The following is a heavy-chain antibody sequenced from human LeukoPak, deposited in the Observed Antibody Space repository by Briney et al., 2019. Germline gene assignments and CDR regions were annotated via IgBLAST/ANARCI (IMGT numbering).Heavy chain of an antibody. Sequence: PGGSLRLSCAVSGFTFSSYEMNWVRQAPGKGLGWVSYITSSGSTIYYADSVKGRFTISRDNAKNSLYLQMNSLRAEDTAVYCCATRMTTVTTGGYWGQGTLVTVSS. J-gene: IGHJ4*02. CDR3: ATRMTTVTTGGY. V-gene: IGHV3-48*03. D-gene: IGHD4-17*01. CDR2: ITSSGSTI. CDR1: GFTFSSYE.